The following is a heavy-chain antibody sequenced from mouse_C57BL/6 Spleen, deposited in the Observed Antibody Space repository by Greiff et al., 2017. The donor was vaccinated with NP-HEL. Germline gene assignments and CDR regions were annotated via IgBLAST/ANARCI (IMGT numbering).Heavy chain of an antibody. Sequence: EVQLVESGPELVKPGASVKIPCKASGYTFTDYNMDWVKQSHGKSLEWIGDINPNNGGTIYNQKFKGKATLTVVKSSSTAYMELRSLTSEDTAVYYCARSHYGSSPYAMDYWGQGTSVTVSS. CDR2: INPNNGGT. D-gene: IGHD1-1*01. J-gene: IGHJ4*01. V-gene: IGHV1-18*01. CDR3: ARSHYGSSPYAMDY. CDR1: GYTFTDYN.